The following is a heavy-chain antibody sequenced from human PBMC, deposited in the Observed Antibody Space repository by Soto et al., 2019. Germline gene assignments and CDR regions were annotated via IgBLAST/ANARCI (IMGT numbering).Heavy chain of an antibody. CDR2: IWSDGSKR. J-gene: IGHJ4*02. Sequence: QVQLVESGGGVVQPGRSLRLSCATSGFRFTTYGFHWVRQAPGKGLEWVAVIWSDGSKRFYANSVRGRFTISRDNPQTTVYLQMDSLRGEDTAVYYCARDEDTRSRYSLLDFWGQGTLVTVSS. D-gene: IGHD3-3*01. CDR1: GFRFTTYG. CDR3: ARDEDTRSRYSLLDF. V-gene: IGHV3-33*01.